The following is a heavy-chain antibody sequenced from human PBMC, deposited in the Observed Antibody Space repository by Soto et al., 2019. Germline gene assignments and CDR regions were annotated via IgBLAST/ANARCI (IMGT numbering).Heavy chain of an antibody. CDR3: ARSGPLSAAAGRSEYYYYGIDV. D-gene: IGHD6-13*01. CDR1: GGTFSSYA. Sequence: ASVKVSCKASGGTFSSYAISWVRQAPGQGLEWMGGIIPIFGTANYAQKFQGRVTITADESTSTAYMELSSLRSEDTAVYYCARSGPLSAAAGRSEYYYYGIDVSGQGTTVTVSS. V-gene: IGHV1-69*13. CDR2: IIPIFGTA. J-gene: IGHJ6*02.